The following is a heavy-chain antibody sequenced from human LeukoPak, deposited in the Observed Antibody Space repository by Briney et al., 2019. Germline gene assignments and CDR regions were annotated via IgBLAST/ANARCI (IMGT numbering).Heavy chain of an antibody. CDR2: IYYTGSI. V-gene: IGHV4-59*01. J-gene: IGHJ2*01. D-gene: IGHD3-22*01. CDR1: GGSISSYY. Sequence: SETLSLTCTVSGGSISSYYWSWIRQPPGKELEWIGYIYYTGSISYNPSLKSRVTISVDTSKNQFSLKLSSVTAADTAVYYCAREGYYDSNGYYNWYFDLWGRGTLVTVSS. CDR3: AREGYYDSNGYYNWYFDL.